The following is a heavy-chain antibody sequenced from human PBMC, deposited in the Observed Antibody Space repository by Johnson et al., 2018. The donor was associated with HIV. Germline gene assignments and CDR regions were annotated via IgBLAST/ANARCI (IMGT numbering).Heavy chain of an antibody. D-gene: IGHD6-13*01. V-gene: IGHV3-66*01. CDR3: AREKIAAAGLDAFDI. CDR2: IYNSGST. CDR1: GFIVSSNY. Sequence: VQLVESGGGLVQPGRSLRLSCAASGFIVSSNYMSWVRQAPGKGLEWVSVIYNSGSTYYADSVKGRFTISRDNSKNTLYLQMNSLRVEDTAVYYCAREKIAAAGLDAFDIWGQGTMVIVSS. J-gene: IGHJ3*02.